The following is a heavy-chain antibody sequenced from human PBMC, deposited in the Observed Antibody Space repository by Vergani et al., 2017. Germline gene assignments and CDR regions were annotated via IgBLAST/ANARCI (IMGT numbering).Heavy chain of an antibody. CDR1: GGSISSYY. D-gene: IGHD4-17*01. CDR3: ARGKNDYGARDAFDI. V-gene: IGHV4-4*07. Sequence: QVQLQESGPGLVKPSETLSLTCTVSGGSISSYYWSWIRQPAGKGLEWIGRIYTSGSTNYNPSLKSRVTISVDTSKNQFSLKLSSVTAADTAVYYCARGKNDYGARDAFDIWGQGTMVTVSS. CDR2: IYTSGST. J-gene: IGHJ3*02.